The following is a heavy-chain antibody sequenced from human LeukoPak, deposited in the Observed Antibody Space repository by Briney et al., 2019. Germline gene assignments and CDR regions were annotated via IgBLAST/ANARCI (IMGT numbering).Heavy chain of an antibody. Sequence: SETLSLTCTVSDGSISSYYWSWIRQPPGKGLEWIGYIYYSGSTNYNPSLKSRVTISVDTSKNQFSLKLSSVTAADTAVYYCARAQYYSRAFDIWGQGTMVTVSS. CDR1: DGSISSYY. CDR3: ARAQYYSRAFDI. V-gene: IGHV4-59*01. D-gene: IGHD2/OR15-2a*01. CDR2: IYYSGST. J-gene: IGHJ3*02.